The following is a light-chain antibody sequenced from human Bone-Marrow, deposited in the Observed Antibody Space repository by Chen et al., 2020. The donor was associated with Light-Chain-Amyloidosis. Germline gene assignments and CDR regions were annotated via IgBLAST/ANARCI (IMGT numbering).Light chain of an antibody. CDR1: ALPTKY. V-gene: IGLV3-25*03. CDR3: QSADSSGTYEVI. Sequence: SYELTQPPSVSVSPGQTARITCSGDALPTKYAYWYQQKPGQAPVLVIHRDTERPSGISERCSGASSGTTATLTISGVQAEDEADYHCQSADSSGTYEVIFGGGTKLTVL. CDR2: RDT. J-gene: IGLJ2*01.